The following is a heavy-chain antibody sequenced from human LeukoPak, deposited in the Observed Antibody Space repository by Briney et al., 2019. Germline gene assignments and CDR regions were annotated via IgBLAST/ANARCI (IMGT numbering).Heavy chain of an antibody. CDR3: ARFVGGSGYPIDY. CDR1: GGSISSGGYY. Sequence: SQTLSLTCTVSGGSISSGGYYWSWIRQHPGKGLEWIGYIYYSGSTYYNPSLKNRVTISVDTSKNQFSLKLSSVTAADTAVYYCARFVGGSGYPIDYWGQGTLVTVSS. V-gene: IGHV4-31*03. CDR2: IYYSGST. D-gene: IGHD3-22*01. J-gene: IGHJ4*02.